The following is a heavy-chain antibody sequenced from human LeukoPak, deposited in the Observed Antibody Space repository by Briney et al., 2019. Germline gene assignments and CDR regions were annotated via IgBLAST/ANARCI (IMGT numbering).Heavy chain of an antibody. J-gene: IGHJ4*02. CDR2: IIPIFGTA. V-gene: IGHV1-69*06. D-gene: IGHD1-26*01. Sequence: GASVKVSCEASGGTFSSYAISWVRQAPGQGLEWMGGIIPIFGTANYAQKFQGRVTMTEDTSTDTAYMELSSLRSEDTAVYYCVSGSSASLDYWGQGTLVTVSS. CDR1: GGTFSSYA. CDR3: VSGSSASLDY.